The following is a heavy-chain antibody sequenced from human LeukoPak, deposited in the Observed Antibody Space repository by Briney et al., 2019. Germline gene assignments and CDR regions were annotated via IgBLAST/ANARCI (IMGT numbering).Heavy chain of an antibody. V-gene: IGHV3-23*05. CDR1: GRSLSKEA. J-gene: IGHJ4*02. Sequence: SRVVSGRSLSKEARIWIRQVQGKKMEGVAGIRRIGSSTYYSSPVKGRFTISRHTSDNTLHLNMNSLSTDDTAVYFCAKLGAYRVYSFIDFWGQGIPVTVSS. D-gene: IGHD3-16*01. CDR3: AKLGAYRVYSFIDF. CDR2: IRRIGSST.